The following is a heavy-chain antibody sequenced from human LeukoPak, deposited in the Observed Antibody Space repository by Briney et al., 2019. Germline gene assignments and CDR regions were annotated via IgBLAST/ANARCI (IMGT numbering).Heavy chain of an antibody. V-gene: IGHV3-23*01. D-gene: IGHD4-17*01. J-gene: IGHJ5*02. CDR2: ISGSGGST. CDR1: GFTFSGYA. Sequence: TGGSLRLSCAASGFTFSGYAMSWVRQAPGKGLEWVSAISGSGGSTYYADSVKGRFTISRDNSKNTLYLQMNSLRAEDTAVYYCANPRVDYGDHYRWGNWFDPWGQGTLVTVSS. CDR3: ANPRVDYGDHYRWGNWFDP.